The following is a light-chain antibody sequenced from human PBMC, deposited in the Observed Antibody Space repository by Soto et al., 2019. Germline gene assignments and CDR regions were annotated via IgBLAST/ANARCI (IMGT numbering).Light chain of an antibody. CDR2: HVS. V-gene: IGLV2-14*03. J-gene: IGLJ2*01. CDR3: SSYTTSSTVL. Sequence: QSALTQPASVSGSPGQSITISCTGTSSNVGAYNYVSWYQQHPGKVPKLMIYHVSNRPSGVSNRFSGSKSGDTASLTISGLQAEDEAEYYCSSYTTSSTVLLGGGTQLTVL. CDR1: SSNVGAYNY.